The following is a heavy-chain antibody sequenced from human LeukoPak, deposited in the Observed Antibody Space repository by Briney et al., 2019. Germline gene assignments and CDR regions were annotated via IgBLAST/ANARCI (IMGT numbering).Heavy chain of an antibody. Sequence: SETLSLTCTVSGDSITTYYWSWIRQPPGKGLEYIGYIYYTGVTNYQPSLKSRVTMSLDTSKNQFSLNLISVTAADTAVYYCARSGVLSHGEDFDYWGQGTLVTVSS. J-gene: IGHJ4*02. CDR2: IYYTGVT. V-gene: IGHV4-59*12. CDR3: ARSGVLSHGEDFDY. D-gene: IGHD3-16*02. CDR1: GDSITTYY.